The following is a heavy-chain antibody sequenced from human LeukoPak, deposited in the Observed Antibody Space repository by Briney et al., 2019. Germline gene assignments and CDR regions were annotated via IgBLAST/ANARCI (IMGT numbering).Heavy chain of an antibody. J-gene: IGHJ4*02. V-gene: IGHV3-74*01. Sequence: GGSLRLSCTASGFPFRGYWMHWVRQAPGKGLVWVSRTNSDGRTSDYADSVKGRFTISRDNAENTLYLQMNGLRAEDSALYYCVREWHSSSSYFDYWGQGTLVTVSS. CDR2: TNSDGRTS. CDR1: GFPFRGYW. D-gene: IGHD6-6*01. CDR3: VREWHSSSSYFDY.